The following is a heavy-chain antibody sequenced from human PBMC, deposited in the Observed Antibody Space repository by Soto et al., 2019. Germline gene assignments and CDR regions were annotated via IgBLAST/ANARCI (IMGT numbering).Heavy chain of an antibody. Sequence: ASVKVSCKASGYTFTGYYMHWVRQAPGQGLEWMGWINPNSGGTNYAQKFQGRVTMTRDTSTSTAYMELSRLRSDDTAVYYCARGRRITMIVVVMNFGYWGQGTLVTVSS. V-gene: IGHV1-2*02. CDR1: GYTFTGYY. J-gene: IGHJ4*02. D-gene: IGHD3-22*01. CDR3: ARGRRITMIVVVMNFGY. CDR2: INPNSGGT.